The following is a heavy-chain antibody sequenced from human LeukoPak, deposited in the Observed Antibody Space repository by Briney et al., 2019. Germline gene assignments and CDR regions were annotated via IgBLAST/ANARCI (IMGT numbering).Heavy chain of an antibody. CDR1: GSSISSYY. CDR2: IYYSGST. J-gene: IGHJ3*02. D-gene: IGHD1-26*01. Sequence: PSETLSLTCTVSGSSISSYYWSWIRQPPGKGLEWIGYIYYSGSTNYNPSLKSRVTISVDTSKNQFSLKLSSVTAADTAVYYCASSIVGATDAFDIWGQGTMVTVSS. CDR3: ASSIVGATDAFDI. V-gene: IGHV4-59*08.